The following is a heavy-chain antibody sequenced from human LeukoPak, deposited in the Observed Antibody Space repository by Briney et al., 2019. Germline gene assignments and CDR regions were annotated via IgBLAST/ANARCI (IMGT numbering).Heavy chain of an antibody. Sequence: SETLSLTCTVSGGSISSYYWSWIRQPPGKGLEGIGYIYYSGSTNYNPSLKSRVTISVDTSKNQFSLKLSSVTAADTAVYYCARSRRGYSWNDGVYSWGQGTLVTVSS. CDR3: ARSRRGYSWNDGVYS. CDR1: GGSISSYY. V-gene: IGHV4-59*01. CDR2: IYYSGST. D-gene: IGHD1-1*01. J-gene: IGHJ4*02.